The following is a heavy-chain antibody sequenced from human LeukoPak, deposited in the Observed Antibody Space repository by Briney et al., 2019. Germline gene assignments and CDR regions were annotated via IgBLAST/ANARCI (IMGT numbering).Heavy chain of an antibody. V-gene: IGHV1-2*02. CDR3: ARENVDYYDSSPSYYFDY. J-gene: IGHJ4*02. Sequence: ASVKVSFKASGYTFTVYYMHWVRQAPGQGLEWMGWINPNSGGTNYAQKFQGRVAMTRDTSISTAYMELSRLRSDDTAAYYCARENVDYYDSSPSYYFDYWGQGTLVTVSS. CDR2: INPNSGGT. D-gene: IGHD3-22*01. CDR1: GYTFTVYY.